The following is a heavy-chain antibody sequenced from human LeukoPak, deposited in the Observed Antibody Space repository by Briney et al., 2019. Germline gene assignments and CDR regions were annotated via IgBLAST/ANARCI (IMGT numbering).Heavy chain of an antibody. Sequence: GGSLRLSCAASGFTFSSYAMSWVRLAPGKGLEWVSAISGSGGSTYYADSVKGRFTISRDNSKNTLYLQMNSLRAEDTAVYYCAKDGYYGSGSYYSNYFDYWGQGTLVTVSS. CDR1: GFTFSSYA. D-gene: IGHD3-10*01. V-gene: IGHV3-23*01. CDR3: AKDGYYGSGSYYSNYFDY. J-gene: IGHJ4*02. CDR2: ISGSGGST.